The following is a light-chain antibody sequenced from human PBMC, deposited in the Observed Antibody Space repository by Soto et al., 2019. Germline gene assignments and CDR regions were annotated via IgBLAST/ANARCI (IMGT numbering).Light chain of an antibody. CDR1: SSDVGNYNY. CDR2: DVS. CDR3: SSYTSTSSLV. J-gene: IGLJ2*01. Sequence: QSALTQPASVSESPGQSITISCTGTSSDVGNYNYVSWYQQRPGKAPTLMIYDVSNRPSGVSNRFSASKSGNTASLTISGLQAEDEADYYCSSYTSTSSLVFGGGTQLTVL. V-gene: IGLV2-14*01.